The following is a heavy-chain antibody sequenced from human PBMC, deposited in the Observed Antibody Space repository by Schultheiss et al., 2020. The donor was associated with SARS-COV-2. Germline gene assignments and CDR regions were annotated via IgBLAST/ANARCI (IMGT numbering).Heavy chain of an antibody. CDR3: AKQKGGFLDWPDY. Sequence: GGSLRLSCAASGFTFSSYAMSWVRQAPGKGLEWVSAISGSGGSTYYADSVKGRFTISRDNFKNTLYLQMNSLRAEDTAVYYCAKQKGGFLDWPDYWGQGTLVTVSS. D-gene: IGHD3/OR15-3a*01. V-gene: IGHV3-23*01. CDR1: GFTFSSYA. J-gene: IGHJ4*02. CDR2: ISGSGGST.